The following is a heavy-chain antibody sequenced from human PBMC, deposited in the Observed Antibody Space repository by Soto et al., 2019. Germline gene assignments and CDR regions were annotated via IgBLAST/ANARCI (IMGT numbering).Heavy chain of an antibody. V-gene: IGHV3-30*04. CDR1: GFTFSSYA. CDR3: ARDQNSYGFDY. D-gene: IGHD5-18*01. J-gene: IGHJ4*02. CDR2: ISYDGSNK. Sequence: GGSLRLSCAASGFTFSSYAMHWVRQAPGKGLEWVAVISYDGSNKYYADSVKGRFTISRDNSKNTLYLQMNSLRAEDTAVYYCARDQNSYGFDYWGQGTLVTVS.